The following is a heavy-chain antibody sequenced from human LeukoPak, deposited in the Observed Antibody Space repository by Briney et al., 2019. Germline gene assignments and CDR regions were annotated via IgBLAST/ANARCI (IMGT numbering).Heavy chain of an antibody. CDR3: AKGIAARDYYYYMDV. Sequence: PGRSLRLSCAASGFTFDDYAMHWVRQAPGKGLEWVSGISWNSGSIGYADSVKGRFTISRDNAKNSLYLQMNSLRAEDTALYYCAKGIAARDYYYYMDVWGKGTTVTVSS. V-gene: IGHV3-9*01. D-gene: IGHD6-6*01. CDR1: GFTFDDYA. J-gene: IGHJ6*03. CDR2: ISWNSGSI.